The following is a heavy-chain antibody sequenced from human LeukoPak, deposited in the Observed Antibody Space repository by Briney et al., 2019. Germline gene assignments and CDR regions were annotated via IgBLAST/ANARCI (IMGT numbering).Heavy chain of an antibody. CDR1: GGSISSYY. V-gene: IGHV4-59*01. CDR3: ATGTAAREAGWFDP. Sequence: PETLSLTCTVSGGSISSYYWSWIRQPPGKGLEWIGYIYYSGSTNYNPSLKSRVTISVDTSKNQFSLKLSSVTAADTAVYYCATGTAAREAGWFDPWGQGALVTVSS. J-gene: IGHJ5*02. CDR2: IYYSGST. D-gene: IGHD4-17*01.